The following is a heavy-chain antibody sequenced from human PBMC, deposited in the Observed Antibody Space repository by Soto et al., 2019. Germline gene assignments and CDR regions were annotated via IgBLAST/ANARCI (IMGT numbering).Heavy chain of an antibody. CDR2: IYYSGST. CDR1: GGSISSGGYY. CDR3: ARDGTGTATFDP. J-gene: IGHJ5*02. Sequence: QVQLQESGPGLVKPSQTLSLTCTVSGGSISSGGYYWNWIRQHPGKGLEWIGYIYYSGSTYYNPSLKSRVTISVDTSKNQFSLKLSSVTAADTAVYYCARDGTGTATFDPWGQGTLVTVSS. D-gene: IGHD1-1*01. V-gene: IGHV4-31*03.